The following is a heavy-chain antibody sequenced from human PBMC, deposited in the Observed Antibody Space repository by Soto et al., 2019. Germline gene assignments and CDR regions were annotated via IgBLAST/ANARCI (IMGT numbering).Heavy chain of an antibody. CDR3: TRCIAVAGTDRIYYYYGMDV. Sequence: EVQLVESGGGLVKPGGSLRLSCAASGFTFSNAWMNWVRQAPGKGLEWVGRIKSKTDGGTTDYAAPVKGRFTISRDDSKNTLYLQMNSLKTEDTAVYYCTRCIAVAGTDRIYYYYGMDVWGQGTTVTVSS. CDR1: GFTFSNAW. CDR2: IKSKTDGGTT. V-gene: IGHV3-15*07. D-gene: IGHD6-19*01. J-gene: IGHJ6*02.